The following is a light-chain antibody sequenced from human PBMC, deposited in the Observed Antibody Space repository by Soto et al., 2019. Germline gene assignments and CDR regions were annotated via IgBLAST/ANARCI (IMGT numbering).Light chain of an antibody. J-gene: IGKJ1*01. CDR1: QSVIIK. CDR2: GAS. CDR3: QQYNKWRT. V-gene: IGKV3-15*01. Sequence: EIEMTQSAATSAESPGERATLSCRASQSVIIKLAWYQQKPGQSPRLLIYGASTRATGIPARFSGSGSGTEFTLTISSLQSEDFAVYYCQQYNKWRTFGQGTKV.